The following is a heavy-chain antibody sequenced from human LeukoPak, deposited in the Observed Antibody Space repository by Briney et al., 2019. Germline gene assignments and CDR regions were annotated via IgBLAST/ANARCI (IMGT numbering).Heavy chain of an antibody. CDR3: ARMTTVGWFDP. V-gene: IGHV3-48*03. J-gene: IGHJ5*02. CDR1: GFTFSSYE. D-gene: IGHD4-11*01. CDR2: ISSSGSTI. Sequence: GGSLRLSCAASGFTFSSYEMNWVRQAPGMGLEWVLYISSSGSTIYYADSVKGRFTISRDNAKNSLYLQMNSLRAEDTAVYYCARMTTVGWFDPWGQGTLVTVSS.